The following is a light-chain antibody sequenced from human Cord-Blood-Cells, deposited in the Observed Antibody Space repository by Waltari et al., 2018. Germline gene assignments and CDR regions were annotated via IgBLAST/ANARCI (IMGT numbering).Light chain of an antibody. V-gene: IGLV3-9*01. Sequence: SYELTQPLSVSVALGPTARITCGGNNIGNKNVPWYQQKPGQAPELVIYRDSNRPSGIPERFSGSNSGNTATLTISRAQAGDEADYYCQVWDSSTSYVFGTGTKVTVL. CDR3: QVWDSSTSYV. CDR2: RDS. J-gene: IGLJ1*01. CDR1: NIGNKN.